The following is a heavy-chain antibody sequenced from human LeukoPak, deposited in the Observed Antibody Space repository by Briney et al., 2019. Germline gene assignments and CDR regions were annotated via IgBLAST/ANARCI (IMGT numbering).Heavy chain of an antibody. CDR2: MSGSGGST. Sequence: GGSLRLSCAASGFAFSSYAMSWVRQAPGKGLEWVSGMSGSGGSTYYADSVKGRFTISRDNSKNTLYLQMNTLRAEDTAVYYCAKDREYSYVYDAFDIWGQGTLVTVSS. J-gene: IGHJ3*02. CDR1: GFAFSSYA. V-gene: IGHV3-23*01. CDR3: AKDREYSYVYDAFDI. D-gene: IGHD3-16*01.